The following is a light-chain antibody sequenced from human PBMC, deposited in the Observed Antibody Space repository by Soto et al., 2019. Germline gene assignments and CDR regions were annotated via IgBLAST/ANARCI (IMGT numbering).Light chain of an antibody. Sequence: DIQMTQSPSTLSASVGDGVTIACRASQRISTWLAWYQQKPGKAPKLLMSDASSLETGVPSRFSGSGAGTEFTLTINSLQPDDFATYYCQQRSSWPITFGQGTRLEIK. J-gene: IGKJ5*01. CDR1: QRISTW. CDR3: QQRSSWPIT. CDR2: DAS. V-gene: IGKV1-5*01.